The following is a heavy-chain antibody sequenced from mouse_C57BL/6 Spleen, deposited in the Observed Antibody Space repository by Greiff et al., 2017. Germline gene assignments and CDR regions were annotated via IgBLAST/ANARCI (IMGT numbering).Heavy chain of an antibody. CDR1: GFTFSSYA. D-gene: IGHD1-1*01. Sequence: EVKLMESGGGLVKPGGSLKLSCAASGFTFSSYAMSWVRQTPEKRLEWVATISDGGSYTYYPDNVKGRFTISRDNAKNNLYLQMSHLKSEDTAMYYCAREYYGSSYNYFDYWGQGTTLTVSS. CDR2: ISDGGSYT. CDR3: AREYYGSSYNYFDY. J-gene: IGHJ2*01. V-gene: IGHV5-4*01.